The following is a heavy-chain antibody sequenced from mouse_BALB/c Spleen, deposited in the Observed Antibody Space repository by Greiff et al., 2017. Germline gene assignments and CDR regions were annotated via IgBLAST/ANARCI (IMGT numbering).Heavy chain of an antibody. CDR3: ARGGGTTVPYWYFDV. J-gene: IGHJ1*01. D-gene: IGHD1-1*01. CDR1: GFTFSSYA. V-gene: IGHV5-6-5*01. Sequence: EVQLVESGGGLVKPGGSLKLSCAASGFTFSSYAMSWVRQTPEKRLEWVASISSGGSTYYPDSVKGRFTISRDNARNILYLQMSSLRSEDTAMYYCARGGGTTVPYWYFDVWGAGTTVTVSS. CDR2: ISSGGST.